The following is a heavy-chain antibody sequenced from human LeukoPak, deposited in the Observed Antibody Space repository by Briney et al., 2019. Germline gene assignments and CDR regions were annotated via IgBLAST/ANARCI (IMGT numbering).Heavy chain of an antibody. Sequence: GESLKISCKDSGYSFSTYWIGWVRQMPGKGLECMGIIYPGDSDTRYSPSFQGEVTISVDKSISTAYLQWSSLKASDTAMYYCARVPRVRGVLGGFDYRGQGTLVTVSS. V-gene: IGHV5-51*01. J-gene: IGHJ4*02. CDR3: ARVPRVRGVLGGFDY. D-gene: IGHD3-10*01. CDR1: GYSFSTYW. CDR2: IYPGDSDT.